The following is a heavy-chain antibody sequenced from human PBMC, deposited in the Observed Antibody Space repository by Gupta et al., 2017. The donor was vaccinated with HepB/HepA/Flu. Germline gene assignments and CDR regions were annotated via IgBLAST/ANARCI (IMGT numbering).Heavy chain of an antibody. CDR2: ISGSDST. V-gene: IGHV3-23*01. J-gene: IGHJ6*03. CDR3: AKVGYYYYYMDV. Sequence: EVQLLESGGGLVQPGGSLRLSCAASGFTFSTYAMSWVRQAPGKGLEWVSAISGSDSTYYADSVKGRFTISRDNSKNTLYLQMNSLRAEDTAVYYCAKVGYYYYYMDVWGKGTTGTVSS. CDR1: GFTFSTYA.